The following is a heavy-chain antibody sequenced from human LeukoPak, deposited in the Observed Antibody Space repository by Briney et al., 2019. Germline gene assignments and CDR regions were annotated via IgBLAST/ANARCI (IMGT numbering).Heavy chain of an antibody. CDR1: GFTFSSYG. Sequence: PGRSLRLSCAASGFTFSSYGMHWVRQAPGKGLEWVAVISYDGSNKYYADSVKGRFTISRDNSKNTLYLQMNSLRAEDTAVYYCAKDRGSGSYPSPLFDYWGRGILVTVSS. D-gene: IGHD3-10*01. V-gene: IGHV3-30*18. J-gene: IGHJ4*02. CDR2: ISYDGSNK. CDR3: AKDRGSGSYPSPLFDY.